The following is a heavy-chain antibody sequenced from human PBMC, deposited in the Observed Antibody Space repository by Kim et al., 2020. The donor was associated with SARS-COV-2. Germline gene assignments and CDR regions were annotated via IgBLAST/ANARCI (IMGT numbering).Heavy chain of an antibody. V-gene: IGHV3-49*04. CDR1: GFTFGDYA. CDR3: TRESEDNGEVVVVAARYGMDF. CDR2: IRSKAYGGTT. J-gene: IGHJ6*02. D-gene: IGHD2-15*01. Sequence: GGSLRLSCTASGFTFGDYAMSWVRQAPGKGLEWVGFIRSKAYGGTTAYAASVKGRFTISRDDSKSIAYLQMNSLKTADTAVYYCTRESEDNGEVVVVAARYGMDFWGQGTTVTVSS.